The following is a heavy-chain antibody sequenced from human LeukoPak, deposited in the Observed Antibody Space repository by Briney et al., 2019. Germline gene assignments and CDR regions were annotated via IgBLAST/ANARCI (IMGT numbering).Heavy chain of an antibody. V-gene: IGHV3-11*05. Sequence: GGSLRLSCAASGFTFSDYYMSWIRQAPGKGLEWVSYISSSSSYTNYADSVKGRFTIPRDNAKNSLYLQMNSLRAEDTAVYYCARDYYGSGSYFEVPYNWFDPWGQGTLVTVSS. CDR3: ARDYYGSGSYFEVPYNWFDP. CDR2: ISSSSSYT. D-gene: IGHD3-10*01. CDR1: GFTFSDYY. J-gene: IGHJ5*02.